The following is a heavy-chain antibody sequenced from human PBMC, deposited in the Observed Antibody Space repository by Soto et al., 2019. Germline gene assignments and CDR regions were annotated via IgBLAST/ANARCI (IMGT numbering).Heavy chain of an antibody. CDR1: GGAFSSYA. Sequence: SVKVSCKASGGAFSSYAISWVRQAPGQRLKWMGGINPIYGKTNYAQKFQGRVTMTEDTSTDTAYMELSSLITEDTAVYYCATDPSYDFWSGPPAFDIWGQGTMVTVSS. CDR3: ATDPSYDFWSGPPAFDI. CDR2: INPIYGKT. J-gene: IGHJ3*02. V-gene: IGHV1-69*06. D-gene: IGHD3-3*01.